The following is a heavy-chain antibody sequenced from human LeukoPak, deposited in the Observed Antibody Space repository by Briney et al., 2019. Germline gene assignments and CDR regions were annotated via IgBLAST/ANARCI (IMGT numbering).Heavy chain of an antibody. J-gene: IGHJ5*02. CDR1: GFTFSSYS. V-gene: IGHV3-21*01. CDR3: ARGWRPGGWFDP. D-gene: IGHD1-1*01. CDR2: ISSSSSYI. Sequence: GGSLRLSCAASGFTFSSYSMNWVRQAPGKGLEWVSSISSSSSYIYYADSVKGRFTISRDNAKNSLYLQMNSLRAEDTAVYYCARGWRPGGWFDPWGQGTLVTVSS.